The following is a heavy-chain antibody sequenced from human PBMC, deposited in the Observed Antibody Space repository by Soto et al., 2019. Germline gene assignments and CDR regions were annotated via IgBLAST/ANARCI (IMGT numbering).Heavy chain of an antibody. J-gene: IGHJ5*02. CDR3: ARSDWFEP. CDR2: IKSDGSST. V-gene: IGHV3-74*01. Sequence: GRSLRLSCASSGFTLITYWMHWVRQAPVKGLVWVSRIKSDGSSTSYADSVKGRFTISRDNAKNTLYLQMNSLRVEDTAVYYCARSDWFEPWGQGTLVTISS. CDR1: GFTLITYW.